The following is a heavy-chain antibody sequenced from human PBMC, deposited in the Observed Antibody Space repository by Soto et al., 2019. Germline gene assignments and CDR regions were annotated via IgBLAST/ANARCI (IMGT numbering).Heavy chain of an antibody. D-gene: IGHD3-22*01. CDR3: AIPRPLSGYIFGY. V-gene: IGHV3-74*01. J-gene: IGHJ4*02. CDR2: INDDGSST. CDR1: GFPFSSYW. Sequence: GGSLRLSCAASGFPFSSYWMHWVRQVPGKGLEWVSHINDDGSSTSYADSVKGRFTISRDNAKNTVYLQMNSLRAEDTAVYYCAIPRPLSGYIFGYWGQGTLVTVSS.